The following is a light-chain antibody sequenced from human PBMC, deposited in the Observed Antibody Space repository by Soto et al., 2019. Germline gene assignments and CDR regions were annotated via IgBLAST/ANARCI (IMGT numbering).Light chain of an antibody. Sequence: DIQMTQSPSTLSASVGDRVTITCRASQSISSWLAWYQQKPGKAPKLLIYKASSLESGVPSRFSGSGSGTESALTISSLPPDDFATYYCQQYNSYSWTFGQGTKVEIK. J-gene: IGKJ1*01. CDR2: KAS. CDR1: QSISSW. CDR3: QQYNSYSWT. V-gene: IGKV1-5*03.